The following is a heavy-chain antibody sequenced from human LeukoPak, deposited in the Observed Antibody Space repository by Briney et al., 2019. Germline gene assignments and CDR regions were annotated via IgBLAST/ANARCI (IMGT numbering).Heavy chain of an antibody. D-gene: IGHD3-22*01. V-gene: IGHV4-30-2*01. Sequence: PSETLSLTCTVSGGSISSGGYSWSWIRQPPGKGLEWIGYIYHSGSTYYNPSLKSRVTISVDRSKNQFSLKLSSVTAADTAVYYCVRGAFHYYDSSGYYGDYFDYWGQGTLVTVSS. J-gene: IGHJ4*02. CDR3: VRGAFHYYDSSGYYGDYFDY. CDR1: GGSISSGGYS. CDR2: IYHSGST.